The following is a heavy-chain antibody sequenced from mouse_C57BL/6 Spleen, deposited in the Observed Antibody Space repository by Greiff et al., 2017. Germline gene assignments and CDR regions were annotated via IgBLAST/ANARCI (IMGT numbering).Heavy chain of an antibody. D-gene: IGHD2-2*01. CDR3: ARSYGYDLYWYFDV. J-gene: IGHJ1*03. CDR2: INPSTGGT. CDR1: GYSFTGYY. Sequence: EVQLQESGPELVKPGASVTISCKASGYSFTGYYMNWVKQSPEKSLEWIGEINPSTGGTTYNQKFKAKATLTVDKSSSTAYMQLKSLTSEDSAVYYCARSYGYDLYWYFDVWGTGTTVTVSS. V-gene: IGHV1-42*01.